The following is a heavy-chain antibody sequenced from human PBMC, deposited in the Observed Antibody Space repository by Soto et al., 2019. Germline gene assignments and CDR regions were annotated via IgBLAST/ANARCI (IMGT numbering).Heavy chain of an antibody. Sequence: SETLSLTCIVSVGSITSYHWSWIRQFPGKGLEWISYTSYTGNTKYNPSLKSRVTISMDTSKNQLSLKLTSMTAADTALYYCAKDAVYNDGLWLMDHWGQGTQVTVSS. CDR2: TSYTGNT. D-gene: IGHD2-21*01. J-gene: IGHJ4*02. CDR3: AKDAVYNDGLWLMDH. V-gene: IGHV4-59*03. CDR1: VGSITSYH.